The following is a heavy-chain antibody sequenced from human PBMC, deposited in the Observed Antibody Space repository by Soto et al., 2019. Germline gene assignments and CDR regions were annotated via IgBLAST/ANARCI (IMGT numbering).Heavy chain of an antibody. CDR2: IYPDDSDT. V-gene: IGHV5-51*01. J-gene: IGHJ4*02. D-gene: IGHD5-12*01. CDR1: GYSFRNYW. CDR3: ARLQSGYQRSDFDY. Sequence: PGESLKISCQGSGYSFRNYWIAWVRQKPGKGLDWMGIIYPDDSDTRYVPSFQGLVTFSADKSTSTAYLQWSSLEASDTAMYFCARLQSGYQRSDFDYWGQGTLVTVSS.